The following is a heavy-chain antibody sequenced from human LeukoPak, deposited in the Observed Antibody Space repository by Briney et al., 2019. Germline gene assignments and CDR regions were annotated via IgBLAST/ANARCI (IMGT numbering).Heavy chain of an antibody. V-gene: IGHV3-49*04. Sequence: GGSLRLSCTTSGFNFGDYAMTWVRQVPGKGLEWVGFIRSKIYGGTPEYAASVKGRFTISRDDSKGVAYLQMNSLKTEDTAVYYCTRDQTPYYWGQGTLVTVAS. CDR2: IRSKIYGGTP. CDR1: GFNFGDYA. CDR3: TRDQTPYY. J-gene: IGHJ4*02.